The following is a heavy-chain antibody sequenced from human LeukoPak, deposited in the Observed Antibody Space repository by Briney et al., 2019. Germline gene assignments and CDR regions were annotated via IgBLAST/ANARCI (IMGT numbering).Heavy chain of an antibody. D-gene: IGHD5-24*01. J-gene: IGHJ4*02. CDR3: ASAAEMATTADY. CDR2: IITIFDTA. Sequence: KVSGKPSGRVFSSYAVSLVLQAPGHRRKWMGGIITIFDTANYAQKSQGRVTMTADKSTSTAYLKLRSLRSGDTAAYYCASAAEMATTADYWGQGTLVTVSS. V-gene: IGHV1-69*06. CDR1: GRVFSSYA.